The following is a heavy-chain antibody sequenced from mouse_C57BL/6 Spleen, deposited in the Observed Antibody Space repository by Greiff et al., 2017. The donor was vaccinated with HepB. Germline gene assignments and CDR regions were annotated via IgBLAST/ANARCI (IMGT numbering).Heavy chain of an antibody. CDR2: IYPGDGDT. CDR1: GYAFSSYW. CDR3: AREEDQAWFAY. V-gene: IGHV1-80*01. J-gene: IGHJ3*01. Sequence: VQLQQSGAELVKPGASVKISCKASGYAFSSYWMNWVKQRPGKGLEWIGLIYPGDGDTNYNGKFKGKATLTADKSSSTAYMQLSSLTSEDSAVYFCAREEDQAWFAYWGQGTLVTVSA.